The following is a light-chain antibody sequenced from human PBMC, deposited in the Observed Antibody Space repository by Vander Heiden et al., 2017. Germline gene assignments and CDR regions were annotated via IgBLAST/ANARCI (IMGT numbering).Light chain of an antibody. Sequence: QSVLTQPPSVSGAPGQRIIISCNGRSSNIGAGYGVHWYQQLPGTAPKLLIYGNTNRPSGVPDRFSGSKSGTSASLAITGLQAEDEADYYCQSYDSSLSVVFGGGTKLTVL. J-gene: IGLJ2*01. V-gene: IGLV1-40*01. CDR1: SSNIGAGYG. CDR2: GNT. CDR3: QSYDSSLSVV.